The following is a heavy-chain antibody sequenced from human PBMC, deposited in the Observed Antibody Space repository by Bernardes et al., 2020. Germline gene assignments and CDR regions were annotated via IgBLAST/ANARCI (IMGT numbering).Heavy chain of an antibody. J-gene: IGHJ4*02. V-gene: IGHV4-34*01. D-gene: IGHD3-16*01. CDR1: GGSFKDYF. CDR2: INHRGIT. CDR3: ASLLYSDRSGNEYKADF. Sequence: SETLSLTCTVYGGSFKDYFWSWIRQPPGQGLEWIGEINHRGITNYTPSLKSRLRISIDTSKKQFSLRLNSATAADTAVYYCASLLYSDRSGNEYKADFWGQGTLVTVSS.